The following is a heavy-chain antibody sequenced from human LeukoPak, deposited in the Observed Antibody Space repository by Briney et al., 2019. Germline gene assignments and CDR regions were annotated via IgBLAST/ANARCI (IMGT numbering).Heavy chain of an antibody. CDR3: ARGMYYYDSSGYYHFDY. V-gene: IGHV1-69*04. CDR1: GGTFSSYA. CDR2: IIPILGIA. D-gene: IGHD3-22*01. J-gene: IGHJ4*02. Sequence: GASVKVSCKASGGTFSSYAISWVRQAPGQGLEWMGRIIPILGIANYAQKFQGRVTITADKSTSTAYMELSSLRSEDKAVYYCARGMYYYDSSGYYHFDYWGQGTLVTVSS.